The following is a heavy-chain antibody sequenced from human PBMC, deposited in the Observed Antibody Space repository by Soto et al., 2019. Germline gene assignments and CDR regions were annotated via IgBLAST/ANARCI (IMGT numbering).Heavy chain of an antibody. CDR2: IYHSVST. J-gene: IGHJ4*02. V-gene: IGHV4-30-2*01. D-gene: IGHD3-22*01. CDR1: GGSISSGGYS. CDR3: ARDNGREQYYDSSGYWYYFDY. Sequence: PSETLSLTCAVSGGSISSGGYSWSWIRQPPGKGLEWIGYIYHSVSTYYNPSLKSRVTISVDRSKNQFSLKLSSVTAADTAVYYCARDNGREQYYDSSGYWYYFDYWGQGTLVTVSS.